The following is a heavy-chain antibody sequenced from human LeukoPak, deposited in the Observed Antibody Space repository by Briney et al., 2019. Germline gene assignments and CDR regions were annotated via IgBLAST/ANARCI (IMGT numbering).Heavy chain of an antibody. CDR3: ARKKTVYSGYDN. CDR2: IYTSGST. J-gene: IGHJ4*02. CDR1: GGSIGSYY. V-gene: IGHV4-4*09. Sequence: SETLSLTCTVSGGSIGSYYWSWIRQPPGKGLEWIGYIYTSGSTNYNPSLKSRVTISVDTSKNQFSLELSSVTAADTAVYYCARKKTVYSGYDNWGRGTLVTVSS. D-gene: IGHD5-12*01.